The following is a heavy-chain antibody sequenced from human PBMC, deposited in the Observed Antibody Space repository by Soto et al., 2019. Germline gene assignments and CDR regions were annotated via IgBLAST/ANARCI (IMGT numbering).Heavy chain of an antibody. CDR2: IYHSGST. V-gene: IGHV4-4*02. Sequence: PSETLSLTCAVSGGSISSSNWWSWVRQPPGKGLEWIGEIYHSGSTNYNPSLKSRVTISVDKSKNQFSLKLSSVTAADTAVYYCARDSGIVVVPAAPIKGMDVWGQGTTVTVSS. CDR1: GGSISSSNW. CDR3: ARDSGIVVVPAAPIKGMDV. D-gene: IGHD2-2*01. J-gene: IGHJ6*02.